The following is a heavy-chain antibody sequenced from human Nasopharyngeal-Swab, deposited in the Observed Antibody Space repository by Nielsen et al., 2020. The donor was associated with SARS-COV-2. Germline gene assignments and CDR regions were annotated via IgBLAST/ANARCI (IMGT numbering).Heavy chain of an antibody. J-gene: IGHJ3*02. D-gene: IGHD6-13*01. CDR3: ARLGPIESTDTTAAFYI. CDR1: GYSFTNYW. CDR2: IYPDDSDT. Sequence: LKISCKGSGYSFTNYWIGWVRQMPGKGLEWMGIIYPDDSDTRYSPSLQGQVTISVDKSISTAYLQWSSLKASDTAMYYCARLGPIESTDTTAAFYIWGQGTMVTVSS. V-gene: IGHV5-51*01.